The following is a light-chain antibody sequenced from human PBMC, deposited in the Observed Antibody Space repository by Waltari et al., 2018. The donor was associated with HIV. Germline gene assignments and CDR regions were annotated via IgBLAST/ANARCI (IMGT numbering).Light chain of an antibody. CDR2: SVS. J-gene: IGKJ4*01. V-gene: IGKV1-9*01. Sequence: QLNQSPSFLSASVGERLTITCRATQGVGSYLAGSQQKPGKAPNLLIYSVSILQTGVPSRFSGSGSGTEFTLTITDLQPEDFATYYCQQLKTYPLSFGGGTKLEIK. CDR1: QGVGSY. CDR3: QQLKTYPLS.